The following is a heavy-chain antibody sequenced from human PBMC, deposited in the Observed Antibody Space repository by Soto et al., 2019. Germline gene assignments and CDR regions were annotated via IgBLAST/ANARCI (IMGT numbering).Heavy chain of an antibody. V-gene: IGHV5-51*01. CDR3: ATPTTQHYYYGIDV. Sequence: GESLKISCKGSGNRFSSYWIGWVRQMPGKGLEWMGIIYPGDSDIRYSPAFQGQVTISADKSISTAYLQWSSLKASDTAMYYCATPTTQHYYYGIDVWGQGTTVTVSS. D-gene: IGHD1-26*01. CDR2: IYPGDSDI. CDR1: GNRFSSYW. J-gene: IGHJ6*02.